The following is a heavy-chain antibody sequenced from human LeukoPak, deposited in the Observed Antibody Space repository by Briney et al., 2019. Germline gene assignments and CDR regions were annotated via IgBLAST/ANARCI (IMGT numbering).Heavy chain of an antibody. CDR3: VRGSYGDYEY. J-gene: IGHJ4*02. V-gene: IGHV3-21*01. Sequence: GGSLRLSCAASGFTLRSYTMNWVRQAPGKGLEWVSSIDSSSTWIYYADSVKGRLTISRDNAKNSLYLQMNSLRVEDTAVYYCVRGSYGDYEYWGQGTLVTVSS. CDR2: IDSSSTWI. CDR1: GFTLRSYT. D-gene: IGHD4/OR15-4a*01.